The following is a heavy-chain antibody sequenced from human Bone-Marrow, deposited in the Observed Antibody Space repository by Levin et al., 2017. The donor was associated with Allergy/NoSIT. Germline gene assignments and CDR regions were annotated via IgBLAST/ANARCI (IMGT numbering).Heavy chain of an antibody. CDR1: GFTFGDYA. J-gene: IGHJ4*02. CDR3: TRDGRGFLEWLSSSFDY. D-gene: IGHD3-3*01. V-gene: IGHV3-49*03. CDR2: IRSKAYGGTT. Sequence: GESLKISCTASGFTFGDYAMSWFRQAPGKGLEWVGFIRSKAYGGTTEYAASVKGRFTISRDDSKSIAYLQMNSLKTEDTAVYYCTRDGRGFLEWLSSSFDYWGQGTLVTVSS.